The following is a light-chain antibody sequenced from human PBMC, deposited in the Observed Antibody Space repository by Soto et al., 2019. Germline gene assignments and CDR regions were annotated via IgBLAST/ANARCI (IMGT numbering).Light chain of an antibody. CDR2: LNSDGSH. CDR3: QTWGTGPWV. Sequence: QRVLTQSPSASASLGASVKLTCTLSSKDSSYAIAWHQQQPEKGPRYLMKLNSDGSHSKGDGIPDRFSGSSSGAERYLTISSLQSEDEADYYCQTWGTGPWVFGGGTKLTVL. CDR1: SKDSSYA. J-gene: IGLJ3*02. V-gene: IGLV4-69*01.